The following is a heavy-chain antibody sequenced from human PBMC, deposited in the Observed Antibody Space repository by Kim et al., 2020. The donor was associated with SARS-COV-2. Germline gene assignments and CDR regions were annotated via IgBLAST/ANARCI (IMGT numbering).Heavy chain of an antibody. J-gene: IGHJ1*01. CDR3: AKELGDGSGGYN. CDR1: GFTFSSYG. D-gene: IGHD3-10*01. CDR2: ISYDGSNK. V-gene: IGHV3-30*18. Sequence: GGSLRLSCAASGFTFSSYGMHWVRQAPGKGLEWVAVISYDGSNKYYADSVKGRFIISRDNSKNTLYLQMNRLRAEDTAVYYCAKELGDGSGGYNWGQGTL.